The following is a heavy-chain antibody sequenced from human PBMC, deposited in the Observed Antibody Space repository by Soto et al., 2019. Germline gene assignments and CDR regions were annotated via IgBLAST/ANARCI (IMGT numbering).Heavy chain of an antibody. Sequence: SETLSLTCTVSGGSISSADYYWSWIRQPPGKGLEWIGYFHSSGATYKDPSLKSRVTISVDTSKNQISLKLDSVTAADTAVYYCASIWFGDFDYWGHGTLVTAPQ. D-gene: IGHD3-10*01. V-gene: IGHV4-30-4*01. CDR1: GGSISSADYY. CDR2: FHSSGAT. CDR3: ASIWFGDFDY. J-gene: IGHJ4*01.